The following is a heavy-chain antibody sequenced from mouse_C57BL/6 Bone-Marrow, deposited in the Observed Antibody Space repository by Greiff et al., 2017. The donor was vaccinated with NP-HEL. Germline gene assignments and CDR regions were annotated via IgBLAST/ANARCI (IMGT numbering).Heavy chain of an antibody. J-gene: IGHJ2*01. CDR1: GFTFSNYW. CDR2: IRLKSDNYAT. Sequence: EVKVEESGGGLVQPGGSMKLSCVASGFTFSNYWMNWVRQSPEKGLEWVAQIRLKSDNYATHYAESVKGRFTISRDDSKSSVYLQMNNLRAEDTGIYYCTVALRYYFDYWGQGTTLTVSS. D-gene: IGHD1-1*01. CDR3: TVALRYYFDY. V-gene: IGHV6-3*01.